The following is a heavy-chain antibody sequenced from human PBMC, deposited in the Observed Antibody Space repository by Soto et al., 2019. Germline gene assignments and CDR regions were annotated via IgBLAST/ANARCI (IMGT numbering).Heavy chain of an antibody. V-gene: IGHV1-46*01. D-gene: IGHD5-12*01. Sequence: QVQLVQSGAEVKKPGASVKVSCKASGYTFTNYYMHWVRQAPGQGLEWMGIINPSGGTTSYAQKFQGRVTVTRDTSTTTVYMELSSLRSEDTAVYYCASGRWLQWAFDYWGQGTLVTVSS. J-gene: IGHJ4*02. CDR1: GYTFTNYY. CDR3: ASGRWLQWAFDY. CDR2: INPSGGTT.